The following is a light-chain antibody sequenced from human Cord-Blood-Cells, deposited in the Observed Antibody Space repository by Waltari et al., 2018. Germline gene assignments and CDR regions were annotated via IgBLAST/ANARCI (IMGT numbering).Light chain of an antibody. CDR1: SSDVGGYNY. V-gene: IGLV2-14*01. J-gene: IGLJ3*02. CDR2: DVS. Sequence: QSALTQPASVAGSPGQSITITCPGTSSDVGGYNYASWYQQHPGKAPKLMIDDVSNRPSGVSNRFSGSKSGNTASLTISGLQAEDEADYYCSSYTSSSTWVFGGGTKLTVL. CDR3: SSYTSSSTWV.